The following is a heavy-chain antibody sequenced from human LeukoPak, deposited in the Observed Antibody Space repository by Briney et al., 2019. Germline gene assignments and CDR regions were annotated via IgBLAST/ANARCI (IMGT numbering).Heavy chain of an antibody. V-gene: IGHV3-23*01. J-gene: IGHJ5*02. CDR3: ARVSSEDWFDP. CDR2: LTGSGGTT. CDR1: GFTFRDYG. Sequence: GGTLRLSCAASGFTFRDYGMSWVRQAPGKGLEWVSALTGSGGTTYYADSVKGRFTISRDNSKNTLYLQMNSLTAEDTALYYCARVSSEDWFDPWGQGTLVTVSS.